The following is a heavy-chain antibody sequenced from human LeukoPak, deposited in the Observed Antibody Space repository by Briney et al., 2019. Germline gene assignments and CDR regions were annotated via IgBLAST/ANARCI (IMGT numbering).Heavy chain of an antibody. Sequence: EGSLRLSCAVSGFTVSNYYMHWVRQAPGKGLEWVSVIYRGGSKYYADSVKDRFIISRDHSNNMLDLQLNSLRAEDTAVYYCAREPPMVGDYYYGMDVWGQGTTVTVSS. CDR2: IYRGGSK. D-gene: IGHD3-10*02. CDR1: GFTVSNYY. CDR3: AREPPMVGDYYYGMDV. V-gene: IGHV3-66*01. J-gene: IGHJ6*02.